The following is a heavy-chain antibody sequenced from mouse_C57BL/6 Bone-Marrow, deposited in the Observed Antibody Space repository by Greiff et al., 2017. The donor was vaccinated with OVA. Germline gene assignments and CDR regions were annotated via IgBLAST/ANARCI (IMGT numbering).Heavy chain of an antibody. D-gene: IGHD1-1*01. CDR2: IDPSDSYN. CDR3: ARNLSGSSPWYFDV. Sequence: VQLQQPGAELVKPGASVKLSCKASGYTFTSYWMQWVKQRPGQGLEWIGEIDPSDSYNNYNQKFKCKATLTVDTSSSTAYMQLSSLTSEDSAVYYCARNLSGSSPWYFDVWGTGTTVTVSS. V-gene: IGHV1-50*01. J-gene: IGHJ1*03. CDR1: GYTFTSYW.